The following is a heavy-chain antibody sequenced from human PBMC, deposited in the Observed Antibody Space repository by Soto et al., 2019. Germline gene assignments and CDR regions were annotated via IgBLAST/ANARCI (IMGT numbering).Heavy chain of an antibody. CDR2: MNPDSGNT. CDR3: ARGPSWAGVVIAADY. V-gene: IGHV1-8*01. D-gene: IGHD2-15*01. J-gene: IGHJ4*01. Sequence: ASVKFSCKASGYSFTSYDINWVRQATGQGLECMGWMNPDSGNTGYAQKFQGRVTMTRXTXXTXXXMXLXXLTYEDTAVYYCARGPSWAGVVIAADYWG. CDR1: GYSFTSYD.